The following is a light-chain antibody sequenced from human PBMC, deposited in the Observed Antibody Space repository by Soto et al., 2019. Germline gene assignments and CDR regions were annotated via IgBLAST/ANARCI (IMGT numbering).Light chain of an antibody. CDR2: AAS. Sequence: IQVTQSPSSLSASVGDSVTITCRTSQGIRSALGWYQQKPGKVPKLLIYAASTLRSGVPSRFSGSVSGTEFTLIISGLQPDDFATYYCQQYNSYSFGQGTKVDI. J-gene: IGKJ1*01. CDR1: QGIRSA. V-gene: IGKV1-17*01. CDR3: QQYNSYS.